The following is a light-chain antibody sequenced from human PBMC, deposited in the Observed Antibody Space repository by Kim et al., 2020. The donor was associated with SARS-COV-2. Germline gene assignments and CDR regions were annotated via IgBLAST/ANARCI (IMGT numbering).Light chain of an antibody. Sequence: EIVLTQSPATLSLSPGERATLSCRASQSISTDLAWYQQKPGQAPRVLIYDASNRATGIPARFSGSGSGTDFTLTISSLESEDSAVYYCQQRNAWPRTFGQGTKVDIK. V-gene: IGKV3-11*01. CDR3: QQRNAWPRT. CDR1: QSISTD. CDR2: DAS. J-gene: IGKJ1*01.